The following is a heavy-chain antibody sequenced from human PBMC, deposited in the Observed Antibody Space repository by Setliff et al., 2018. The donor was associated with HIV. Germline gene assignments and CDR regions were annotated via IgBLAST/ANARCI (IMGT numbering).Heavy chain of an antibody. CDR2: IYANGYA. CDR3: ARILISYGSGTHKYFDY. CDR1: GDSVSNYY. D-gene: IGHD3-10*01. Sequence: SETLSLTCSVSGDSVSNYYWSWIRQHAGKGLEYIGRIYANGYANYNPSLKSRVTMSVDTSKNQFSLNLTSVTAADTATYYCARILISYGSGTHKYFDYWGQGTVVTVSS. J-gene: IGHJ4*02. V-gene: IGHV4-4*07.